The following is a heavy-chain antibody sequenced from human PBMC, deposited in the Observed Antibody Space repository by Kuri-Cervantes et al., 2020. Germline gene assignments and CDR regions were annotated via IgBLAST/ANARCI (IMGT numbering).Heavy chain of an antibody. J-gene: IGHJ4*02. Sequence: ASVKVSCKASGYTFTGYYMHWVRQAPGQGLEWMGWINPNSGGTNYAQKFQGRVTMTTDTSTSTAYMDLRSLRSDDTAIYYCALESFDYWGQGTLVTVSS. CDR2: INPNSGGT. V-gene: IGHV1-2*02. CDR3: ALESFDY. CDR1: GYTFTGYY.